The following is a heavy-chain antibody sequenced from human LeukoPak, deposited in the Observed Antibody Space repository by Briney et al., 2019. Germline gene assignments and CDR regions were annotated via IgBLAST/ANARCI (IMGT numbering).Heavy chain of an antibody. Sequence: SETLSLTCTVSGGSISSYYWSWIRQPAGKGLEWIGRIYTSGSTNYNPSLKSRVTMSVDTSKNQFSLKLSSVTAADTAVYYCAVTYYDYVRGSYLDYWGQGTLVTVSS. J-gene: IGHJ4*02. D-gene: IGHD3-16*01. CDR3: AVTYYDYVRGSYLDY. V-gene: IGHV4-4*07. CDR1: GGSISSYY. CDR2: IYTSGST.